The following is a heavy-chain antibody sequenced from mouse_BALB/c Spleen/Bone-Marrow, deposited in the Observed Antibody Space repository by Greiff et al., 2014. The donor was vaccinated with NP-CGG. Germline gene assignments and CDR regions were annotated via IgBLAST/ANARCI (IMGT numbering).Heavy chain of an antibody. D-gene: IGHD1-1*01. V-gene: IGHV14-3*02. Sequence: DVQLQESGAELVKPGASVKLSCTASGFNIKDTYMHWVKQRPEQGLEWIGRIDPANGNTKYGPKFQGKATITADTSSNTAYLRLSSLTSGDTAVYYCARYYYGSSYFDYWGQGTTLTVSS. J-gene: IGHJ2*01. CDR1: GFNIKDTY. CDR3: ARYYYGSSYFDY. CDR2: IDPANGNT.